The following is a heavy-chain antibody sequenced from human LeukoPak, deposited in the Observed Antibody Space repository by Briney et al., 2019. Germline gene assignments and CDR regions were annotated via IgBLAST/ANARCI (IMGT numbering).Heavy chain of an antibody. CDR2: IYPSDSDT. D-gene: IGHD6-19*01. V-gene: IGHV5-51*01. CDR1: GCSFTSYW. Sequence: GESLQISCKGSGCSFTSYWIGWVRQLPGKGLEWMGIIYPSDSDTRYSPSFQGQVTISADKSISTAYLQWSSLKASDTAMYYCARRSRSGWYDFHYWGQGTLVTVSS. J-gene: IGHJ4*02. CDR3: ARRSRSGWYDFHY.